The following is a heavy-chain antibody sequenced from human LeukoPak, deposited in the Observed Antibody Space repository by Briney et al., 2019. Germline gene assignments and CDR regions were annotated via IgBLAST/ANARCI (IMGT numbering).Heavy chain of an antibody. CDR2: IIPIFGTA. CDR3: ARVRGNYYYYYMDV. CDR1: GGTFSSYA. J-gene: IGHJ6*03. D-gene: IGHD3-16*01. V-gene: IGHV1-69*05. Sequence: SVKVSCKASGGTFSSYAISWVRQAPGQELEWMGGIIPIFGTANYAQKLQGRVTITTDESTSTAYMELSSLRSEDTAVYYCARVRGNYYYYYMDVWGKGTTVTVSS.